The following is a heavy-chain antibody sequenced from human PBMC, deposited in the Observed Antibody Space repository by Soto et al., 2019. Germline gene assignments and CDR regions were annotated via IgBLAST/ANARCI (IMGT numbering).Heavy chain of an antibody. CDR2: ISGSGGST. Sequence: EVQLLESGGGLVQPGGSLGLSCAASGFTFSSYAMSWVRQAPRKGLEWVSAISGSGGSTYYADSVKGRFTISRDNSKNTLYLQMNSLRAEDTAVYYCAKDRGLNPYYFDYWGQGTLVTVSS. D-gene: IGHD3-10*01. CDR1: GFTFSSYA. J-gene: IGHJ4*02. CDR3: AKDRGLNPYYFDY. V-gene: IGHV3-23*01.